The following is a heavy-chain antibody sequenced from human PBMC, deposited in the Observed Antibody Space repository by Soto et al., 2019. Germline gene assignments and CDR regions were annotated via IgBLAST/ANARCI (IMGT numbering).Heavy chain of an antibody. D-gene: IGHD3-3*01. V-gene: IGHV1-46*01. Sequence: QVQMVQSGAEVKKPGASVKVSCKASGYTFTSYYMHWVRQAPGQGLEWMGIINPTGGSTTYAQKFQGRXTXTXXTPTSTVYMELSSLRFEDTAVYYCARDGDFWRWDYWGQGTQVTVSS. CDR2: INPTGGST. J-gene: IGHJ4*02. CDR1: GYTFTSYY. CDR3: ARDGDFWRWDY.